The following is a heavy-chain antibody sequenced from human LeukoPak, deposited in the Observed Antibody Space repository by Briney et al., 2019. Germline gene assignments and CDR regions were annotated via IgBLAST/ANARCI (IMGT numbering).Heavy chain of an antibody. V-gene: IGHV1-18*01. D-gene: IGHD3-22*01. CDR2: ISAYNGNT. CDR3: ATTHYYDSSGYPTDAFDI. J-gene: IGHJ3*02. Sequence: GASVKVSCKASGHTFTSYGISWVRQAPGQGLEWMGWISAYNGNTNYAQKLQGRITMTTDTSTSTAYMELRSLRSDDTAVYYCATTHYYDSSGYPTDAFDIWGQGTMVTVSS. CDR1: GHTFTSYG.